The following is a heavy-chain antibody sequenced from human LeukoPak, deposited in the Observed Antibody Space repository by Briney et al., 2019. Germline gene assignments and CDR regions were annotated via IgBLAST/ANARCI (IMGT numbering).Heavy chain of an antibody. J-gene: IGHJ4*02. CDR3: SRSLNS. Sequence: GGSLRLSCAASGFNFNDHYMSWIRQAPGKGLEWVAYISSSSSSTYYADSVKGRFIISRDNAKNSLSLFLQMNGLRADDTAVYYCSRSLNSWGQGTLVTVSS. CDR2: ISSSSSST. CDR1: GFNFNDHY. V-gene: IGHV3-11*04.